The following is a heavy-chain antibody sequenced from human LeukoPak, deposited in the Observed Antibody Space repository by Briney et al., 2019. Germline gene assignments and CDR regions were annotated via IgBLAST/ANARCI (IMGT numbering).Heavy chain of an antibody. CDR3: AKDTTYSSSSHFDY. V-gene: IGHV3-9*01. Sequence: GGSLRLSCAASGFTFDDYAMHWVRHAPGKGLEWVSGISWNSGSIGYADSVKGRFTISRDNAKNSLYLQMNSLRAEDTALYYCAKDTTYSSSSHFDYWGQGTLVTVSS. CDR2: ISWNSGSI. J-gene: IGHJ4*02. CDR1: GFTFDDYA. D-gene: IGHD6-6*01.